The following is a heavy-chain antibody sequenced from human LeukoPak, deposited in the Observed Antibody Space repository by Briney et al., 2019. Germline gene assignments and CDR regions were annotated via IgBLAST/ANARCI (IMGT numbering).Heavy chain of an antibody. Sequence: PGGSLRLSCAVSGFTFSGSSMHWVRQASGKGLEWVGLVRSRPEGYATQYGASVSGRFTISRDDSKNTAYLQMNSLKAEDTAVYYCTPFLCSRTTCPWGQGTLVTVSS. D-gene: IGHD2-2*01. V-gene: IGHV3-73*01. CDR3: TPFLCSRTTCP. CDR1: GFTFSGSS. CDR2: VRSRPEGYAT. J-gene: IGHJ5*02.